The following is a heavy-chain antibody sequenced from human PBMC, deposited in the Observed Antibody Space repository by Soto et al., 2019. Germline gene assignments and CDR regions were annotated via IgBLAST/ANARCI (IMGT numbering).Heavy chain of an antibody. CDR3: AGDSREYNAYDYN. V-gene: IGHV3-21*02. J-gene: IGHJ4*02. CDR1: GFTFSSYS. Sequence: EVQLVESGGGLVKPGGSLRLSCAASGFTFSSYSMNWVRQAPGKRLEWVYIITITGFIDYADSVKGRFTISRDNAKTSLYLEMNSLRADDTAVYYCAGDSREYNAYDYNWGQGTLVTVCS. D-gene: IGHD5-12*01. CDR2: IITITGFI.